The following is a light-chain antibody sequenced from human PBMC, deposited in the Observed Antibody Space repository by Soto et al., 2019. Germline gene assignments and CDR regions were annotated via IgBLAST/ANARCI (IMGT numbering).Light chain of an antibody. V-gene: IGLV1-40*01. CDR1: SSNIGAGYD. CDR2: INN. Sequence: QSALTQPPSVSGAPGQRVTISCTGSSSNIGAGYDVHWYQQLPGTAPKLLIYINNNRPSGVPDRFSGSTSGTSASLAITGLRAEDEADYYCQSYDSSLSGYVFGTGTKVTVL. J-gene: IGLJ1*01. CDR3: QSYDSSLSGYV.